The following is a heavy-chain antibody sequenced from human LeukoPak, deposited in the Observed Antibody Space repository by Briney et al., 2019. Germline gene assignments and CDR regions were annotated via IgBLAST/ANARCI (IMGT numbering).Heavy chain of an antibody. CDR1: GFIVSSNY. Sequence: GGSLRLSCAASGFIVSSNYMSWVRQAPGKGLEWVSVIYSGGSTYYADSVKGRFTISRDNSKNTLYLQMNSLRAEDTAVYYCAREFPYSNTWMDVWGRGTTVTVSS. D-gene: IGHD6-13*01. J-gene: IGHJ6*02. V-gene: IGHV3-53*01. CDR3: AREFPYSNTWMDV. CDR2: IYSGGST.